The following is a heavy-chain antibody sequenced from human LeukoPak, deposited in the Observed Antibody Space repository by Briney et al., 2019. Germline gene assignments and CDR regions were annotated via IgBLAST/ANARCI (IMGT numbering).Heavy chain of an antibody. Sequence: ASVKVSCKASGYTFTGYYMHWVRQAPGQGLEWMGWINPNSGGTNYAQEFQGRVTMTRDTSISTAYMELSRLRSDDTAVYYCARGREYWYYDFWSGYYSFDYWGQGTLVTVSS. CDR3: ARGREYWYYDFWSGYYSFDY. V-gene: IGHV1-2*02. D-gene: IGHD3-3*01. J-gene: IGHJ4*02. CDR1: GYTFTGYY. CDR2: INPNSGGT.